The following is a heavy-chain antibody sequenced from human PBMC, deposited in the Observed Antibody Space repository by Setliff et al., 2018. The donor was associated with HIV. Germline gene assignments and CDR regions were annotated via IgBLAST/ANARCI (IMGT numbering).Heavy chain of an antibody. CDR2: FHPSRSTT. Sequence: ASVKVSCKTSGYTFTSYFLHWMRQAPGQGPEWLGVFHPSRSTTEYALKFLDRFTISCDTSTSTVYMDLNSLKSDDTAMYYCARDPGITAAGTEYFDSWGQGILVNVSS. J-gene: IGHJ4*02. CDR1: GYTFTSYF. D-gene: IGHD6-13*01. V-gene: IGHV1-46*01. CDR3: ARDPGITAAGTEYFDS.